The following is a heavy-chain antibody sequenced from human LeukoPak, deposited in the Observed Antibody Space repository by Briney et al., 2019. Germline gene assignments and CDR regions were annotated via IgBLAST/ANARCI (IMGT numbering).Heavy chain of an antibody. J-gene: IGHJ5*02. V-gene: IGHV3-30*04. CDR1: GFTFSSYA. CDR2: ISHDGGVK. Sequence: GRSLRLSCAASGFTFSSYAMHWARQAPDKGLEWVAMISHDGGVKYYGDSVKGRLTISRDNSENTLYLQMNSLRVEDTAVYYCARDWGSSGWYNWFDPWGQGTLVTVSS. CDR3: ARDWGSSGWYNWFDP. D-gene: IGHD6-19*01.